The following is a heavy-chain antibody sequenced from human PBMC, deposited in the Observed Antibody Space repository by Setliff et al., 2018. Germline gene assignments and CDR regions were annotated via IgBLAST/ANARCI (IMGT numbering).Heavy chain of an antibody. CDR3: ARSDHYPFYYDY. J-gene: IGHJ4*02. CDR1: GYSISSGYY. D-gene: IGHD3-3*01. CDR2: IYHSGST. Sequence: SETLSLTCAVSGYSISSGYYWGWIRQPPGKGLEWIGSIYHSGSTYYNPSLKSRVTISVDTSKNQFSLKLSSVTVADTAVYYCARSDHYPFYYDYWGLGTLVTVSS. V-gene: IGHV4-38-2*01.